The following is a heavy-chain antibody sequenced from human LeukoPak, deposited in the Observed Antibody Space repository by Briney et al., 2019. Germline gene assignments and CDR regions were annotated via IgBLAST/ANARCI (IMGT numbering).Heavy chain of an antibody. CDR2: ISYDGSNK. CDR1: GFTFSSYG. V-gene: IGHV3-30*18. Sequence: GRSLRLSCAASGFTFSSYGMHWVRQAPGKGLEWVAVISYDGSNKYYADSVKGRFTISRDNSKNTLYLQMNSLRAEDTAVYYCAKTDGSGTPSLGYWGQGTLVTVSS. D-gene: IGHD3-10*01. CDR3: AKTDGSGTPSLGY. J-gene: IGHJ4*02.